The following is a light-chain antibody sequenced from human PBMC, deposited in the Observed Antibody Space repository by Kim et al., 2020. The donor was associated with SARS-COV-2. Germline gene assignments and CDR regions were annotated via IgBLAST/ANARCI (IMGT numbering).Light chain of an antibody. CDR2: DVS. CDR1: SSDVCGYIY. V-gene: IGLV2-14*03. CDR3: SSYTTTSTLV. Sequence: GQSITISCTGTSSDVCGYIYISWYQQQPGKAPKLMIYDVSHRPSGVSNRFSGSKSGNTASLTISGLQAEDEADYYCSSYTTTSTLVFGGGTQLTVL. J-gene: IGLJ3*02.